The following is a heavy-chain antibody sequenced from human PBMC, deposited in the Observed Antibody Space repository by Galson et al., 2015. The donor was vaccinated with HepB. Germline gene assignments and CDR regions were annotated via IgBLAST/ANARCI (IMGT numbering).Heavy chain of an antibody. CDR3: AREGGGYSYGYAID. Sequence: SLRLSCAASGFTFSSYNMNWVRQAPGKGLEWVSGINWNGGSTGYADSVKGRFTISRDNAKNSLYLQMNSLRAEDTALYYCAREGGGYSYGYAIDWGQGTLVTVSS. V-gene: IGHV3-20*04. D-gene: IGHD5-18*01. CDR1: GFTFSSYN. CDR2: INWNGGST. J-gene: IGHJ4*02.